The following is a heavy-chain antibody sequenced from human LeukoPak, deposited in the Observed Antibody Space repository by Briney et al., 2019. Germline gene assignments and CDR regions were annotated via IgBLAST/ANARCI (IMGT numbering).Heavy chain of an antibody. CDR1: GGPISSSSYY. V-gene: IGHV4-39*07. CDR3: ARDVPPQDSSGYYYFDY. J-gene: IGHJ4*02. D-gene: IGHD3-22*01. Sequence: SETLSLTCTVSGGPISSSSYYWGWIRQPPGKGLEWIGSIYYSGSTYYNPSLKSRVTISVDTSKNQFSLKLSSVTAADTAVYYCARDVPPQDSSGYYYFDYWGQGTLVTVSS. CDR2: IYYSGST.